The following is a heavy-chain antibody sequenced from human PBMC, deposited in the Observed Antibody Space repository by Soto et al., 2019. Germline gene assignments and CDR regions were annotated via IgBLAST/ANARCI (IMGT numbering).Heavy chain of an antibody. J-gene: IGHJ4*02. V-gene: IGHV4-31*03. CDR2: IYYSGST. CDR3: ARSIVVVPAAFDY. CDR1: GGSISSGGYY. Sequence: QVQLQESGPGLVKPSQTLSLTCTVSGGSISSGGYYWSWIRQRPGKGLEWIGYIYYSGSTYYNPSLKSRVTISVDTSKNQFSLKLSSVTAADTAVYYCARSIVVVPAAFDYWGQGTLVTVSS. D-gene: IGHD2-2*01.